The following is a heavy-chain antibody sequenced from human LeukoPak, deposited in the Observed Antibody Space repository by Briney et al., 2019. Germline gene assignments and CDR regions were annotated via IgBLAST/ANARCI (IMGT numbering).Heavy chain of an antibody. Sequence: GGSLRLSCAASGFTFSSYEMNWVRQAPGKGLEWVSYISSSGSTIYYADSVKGLFTISRDNANKSLYLQMNSLRAEDTAVYYCARSMFLAYCGGDCHPPPDYWGQGTLVSVSS. D-gene: IGHD2-21*02. CDR1: GFTFSSYE. CDR2: ISSSGSTI. J-gene: IGHJ4*02. CDR3: ARSMFLAYCGGDCHPPPDY. V-gene: IGHV3-48*03.